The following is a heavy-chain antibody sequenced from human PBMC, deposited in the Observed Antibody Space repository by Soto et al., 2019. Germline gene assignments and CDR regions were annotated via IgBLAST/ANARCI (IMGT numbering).Heavy chain of an antibody. J-gene: IGHJ4*02. D-gene: IGHD2-21*01. V-gene: IGHV1-8*01. Sequence: GASVKVSCKASGYSFTNNDVTWVRQATGQGLEWMGWMNPGSGDTGYAQKFQGRVTMTRDISIATAYMELSSLRAEDTAVYYCTRDIPRTSFDLWGQGTLVTVSS. CDR3: TRDIPRTSFDL. CDR2: MNPGSGDT. CDR1: GYSFTNND.